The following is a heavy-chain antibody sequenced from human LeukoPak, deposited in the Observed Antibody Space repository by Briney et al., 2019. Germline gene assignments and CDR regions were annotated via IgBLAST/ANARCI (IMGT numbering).Heavy chain of an antibody. V-gene: IGHV4-34*01. Sequence: PSETLSLTCAVYGGSFNDYYWSWIRQPPGKGLEWIGQINHSGTTNYNPSLKSRVTISVDTSRNQFSLKLSSVTAADTAVYYCARVDTAMSAFDPWGQGTLVTVSS. CDR2: INHSGTT. J-gene: IGHJ5*02. CDR3: ARVDTAMSAFDP. CDR1: GGSFNDYY. D-gene: IGHD5-18*01.